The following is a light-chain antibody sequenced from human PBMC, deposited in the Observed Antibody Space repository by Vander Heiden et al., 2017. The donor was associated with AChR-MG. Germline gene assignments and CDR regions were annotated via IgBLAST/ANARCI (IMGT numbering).Light chain of an antibody. Sequence: IVMTQSPDSLAVSLGERATINCKSSQSLLHSSNNKNYLAWYQQKPGQPPNLLISWASTRESGVPDRFSGSGSGTDFTLTISSLQAEDVAIYYCQQYYSTPHTFGQGTKLEIK. CDR2: WAS. CDR1: QSLLHSSNNKNY. J-gene: IGKJ2*01. V-gene: IGKV4-1*01. CDR3: QQYYSTPHT.